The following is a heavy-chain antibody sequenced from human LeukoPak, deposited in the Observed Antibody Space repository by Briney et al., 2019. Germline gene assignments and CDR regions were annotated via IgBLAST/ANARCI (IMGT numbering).Heavy chain of an antibody. CDR3: ATDRDNSDWQKRFDS. Sequence: GGSLRLSCAASGFTFSSYSFNWVRQAPGKGLEWVSSITTTSSYIWYADSVKGRFTISRDNAQNSLYLQMNSLRAEDTAVYYCATDRDNSDWQKRFDSWGQGTLVTVSS. CDR2: ITTTSSYI. CDR1: GFTFSSYS. J-gene: IGHJ4*02. V-gene: IGHV3-21*01. D-gene: IGHD2-21*02.